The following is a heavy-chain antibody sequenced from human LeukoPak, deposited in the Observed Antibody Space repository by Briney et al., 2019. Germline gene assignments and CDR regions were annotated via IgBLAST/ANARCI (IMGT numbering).Heavy chain of an antibody. Sequence: PSETLSLTCTVSGYSISSGYYWGWIRQPPGKGLEWIGYIYHSGSTYYNPSLKSRVTISVDRSKNQFSLKLSSVTAADTAVYYCARAIAAAGTIPYWGQGTLVTVSS. J-gene: IGHJ4*02. V-gene: IGHV4-38-2*02. CDR3: ARAIAAAGTIPY. CDR1: GYSISSGYY. D-gene: IGHD6-13*01. CDR2: IYHSGST.